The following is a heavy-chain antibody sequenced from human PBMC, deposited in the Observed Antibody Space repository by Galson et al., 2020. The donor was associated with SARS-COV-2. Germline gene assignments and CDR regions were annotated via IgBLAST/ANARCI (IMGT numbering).Heavy chain of an antibody. CDR1: GFTFSSYN. V-gene: IGHV3-48*02. CDR2: ISTASDTI. CDR3: ARELVAASYIGY. Sequence: GGSLRLSCAASGFTFSSYNMNWVRQAPGMGLEWISFISTASDTIFYADSVTGRFTISRDNAKNPLYLQMNSQRDDDTAVYYCARELVAASYIGYWGQGTLVTVSS. D-gene: IGHD6-6*01. J-gene: IGHJ4*02.